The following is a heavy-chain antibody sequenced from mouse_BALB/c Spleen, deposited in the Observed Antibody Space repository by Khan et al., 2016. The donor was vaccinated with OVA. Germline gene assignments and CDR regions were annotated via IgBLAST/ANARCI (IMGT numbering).Heavy chain of an antibody. Sequence: VRLQQSGPELMKPGASVKISCKASGYSFTTYYIHWVKQSHGKTLEWIGYIDPFNGGSTYNQKFKGKATLTVDKSSSTAYMHLSSLTSEDSAVYDCASHGSTSWLGYWGQGSLVTVSA. CDR2: IDPFNGGS. J-gene: IGHJ3*02. D-gene: IGHD1-1*01. V-gene: IGHV1-31*01. CDR3: ASHGSTSWLGY. CDR1: GYSFTTYY.